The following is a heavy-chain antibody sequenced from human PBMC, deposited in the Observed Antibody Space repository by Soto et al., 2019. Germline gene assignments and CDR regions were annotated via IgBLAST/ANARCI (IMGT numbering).Heavy chain of an antibody. CDR3: ARKTDSGYDYAFDI. Sequence: SETLSLTCTVSGGSISSYYWSRIRQPPGKGLEWIGYIYYSGSTNYNPSLKSRVTISVDTSKNQFSLKLSSVTAADTAVYYCARKTDSGYDYAFDIWGQGTMVTVSS. V-gene: IGHV4-59*01. CDR2: IYYSGST. D-gene: IGHD5-12*01. J-gene: IGHJ3*02. CDR1: GGSISSYY.